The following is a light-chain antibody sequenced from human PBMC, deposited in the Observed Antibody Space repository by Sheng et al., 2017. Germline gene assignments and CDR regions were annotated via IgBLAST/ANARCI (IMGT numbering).Light chain of an antibody. CDR3: QQYNNWPPLT. CDR1: QSVTSY. Sequence: EIVLTQSPATLSLSPGERVTLSCRASQSVTSYLGWYQQKPGQAPRLLIYGASTRATGIPVRFSGSGSGTEFSLTISSLQSEDFAVYYCQQYNNWPPLTFGGG. J-gene: IGKJ4*01. V-gene: IGKV3-15*01. CDR2: GAS.